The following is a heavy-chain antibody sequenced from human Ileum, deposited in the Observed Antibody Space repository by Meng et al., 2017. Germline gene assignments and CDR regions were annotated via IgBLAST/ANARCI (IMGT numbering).Heavy chain of an antibody. V-gene: IGHV3-74*01. CDR2: INGDGGTT. CDR3: ARGSASYFGS. J-gene: IGHJ4*02. Sequence: QLVETGGGLVPPGGSLRLSCTASGFTFSSYWMHWVRQAPGKGLVWVSRINGDGGTTSHADSVKGRFTISRDNAKNTLYLQVNSLRAEDTALYYCARGSASYFGSWGQGTLVTVSS. CDR1: GFTFSSYW.